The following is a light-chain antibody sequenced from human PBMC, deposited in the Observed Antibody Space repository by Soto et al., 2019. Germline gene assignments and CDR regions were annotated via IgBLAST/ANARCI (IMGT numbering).Light chain of an antibody. V-gene: IGKV1-9*01. CDR3: QQLKTYTYT. Sequence: IQLTQSPSSLSASVGDRVTLTCRASQDINKFLAWFQQTPGKAPKLLVYSASTLHSGVPSRFSGSGSWTDFGLAISSLQPEDVATSYCQQLKTYTYTFGQGTRLDI. CDR2: SAS. CDR1: QDINKF. J-gene: IGKJ2*01.